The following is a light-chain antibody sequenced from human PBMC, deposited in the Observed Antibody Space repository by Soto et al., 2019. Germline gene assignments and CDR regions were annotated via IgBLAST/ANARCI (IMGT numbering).Light chain of an antibody. CDR1: QRVSSN. V-gene: IGKV3-15*01. Sequence: EIVLTQSPATLSVSPGERGALFCRARQRVSSNLAWYQQKPGQAPRLLIYAASTRATCIPASFSGSGSGTEFTLTIRRLQSEDFAVYDCQQYNNWPRTFGQGTKV. CDR2: AAS. J-gene: IGKJ1*01. CDR3: QQYNNWPRT.